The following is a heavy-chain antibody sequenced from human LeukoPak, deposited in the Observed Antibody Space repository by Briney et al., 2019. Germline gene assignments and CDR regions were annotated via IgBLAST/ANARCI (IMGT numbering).Heavy chain of an antibody. J-gene: IGHJ4*02. D-gene: IGHD3-3*02. CDR2: IYHSGST. CDR1: GGSISSGGYS. CDR3: ARDESPFLEWLSYFDY. Sequence: SETLSLTCSVSGGSISSGGYSWSWIRQPPGKGLEWIGYIYHSGSTYYNPSLKSRVTMSVDTSKNQFSLKLSSVTAADTAAYYCARDESPFLEWLSYFDYWGQGTLVTVSS. V-gene: IGHV4-30-2*01.